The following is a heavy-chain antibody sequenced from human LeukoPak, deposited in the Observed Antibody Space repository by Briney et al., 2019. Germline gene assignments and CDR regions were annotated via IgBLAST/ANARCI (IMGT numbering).Heavy chain of an antibody. Sequence: PSQTLSLICTVSNGSIGRGDYYWSWIRQPPGKGLEWIGYIYYSGSTYYNPSLKSRVTMSIDTSKNQFSLKLSSVTAADTAVYYCARGLRFLEWLFRPPPPHNWFDPWGQGTLVTVSS. CDR1: NGSIGRGDYY. D-gene: IGHD3-3*01. J-gene: IGHJ5*02. CDR3: ARGLRFLEWLFRPPPPHNWFDP. V-gene: IGHV4-30-4*01. CDR2: IYYSGST.